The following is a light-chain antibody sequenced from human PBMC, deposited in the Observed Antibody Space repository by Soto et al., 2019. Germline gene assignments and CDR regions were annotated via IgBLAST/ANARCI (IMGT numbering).Light chain of an antibody. Sequence: DIQMTQSPSSVSASVGDRITITCRARQDISRWLAWYQQKPGRAPNLLIYTASTLESGVPSRFSGSGSGTDFTLTISNLQPEDFATYYCQQVDSFPLTFGGGTKVAI. CDR3: QQVDSFPLT. CDR2: TAS. CDR1: QDISRW. V-gene: IGKV1D-12*01. J-gene: IGKJ4*01.